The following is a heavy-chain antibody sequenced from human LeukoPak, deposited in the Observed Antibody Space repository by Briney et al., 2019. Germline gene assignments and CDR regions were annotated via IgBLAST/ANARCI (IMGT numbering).Heavy chain of an antibody. V-gene: IGHV3-74*01. J-gene: IGHJ4*02. CDR2: INSDGGST. CDR3: ASLADDYGDFDY. Sequence: GGSLRLSCAASGFTFSSYWMHWVRQAPGKGLVWVSRINSDGGSTSYADSVKGRFTISRDNAKNTLYLQMNSLRAEDTAVYYCASLADDYGDFDYWGQGTLVTVSS. CDR1: GFTFSSYW. D-gene: IGHD4-17*01.